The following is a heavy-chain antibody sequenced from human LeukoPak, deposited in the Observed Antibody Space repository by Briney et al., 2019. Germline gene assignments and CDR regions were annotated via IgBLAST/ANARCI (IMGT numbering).Heavy chain of an antibody. CDR1: GFTFSSYA. V-gene: IGHV3-23*01. D-gene: IGHD3-10*01. J-gene: IGHJ6*02. Sequence: GGSLRLSCAASGFTFSSYAMSWVRQAPGKGLEWVSAISGSGGRTYYADSVKGRFTSSRDNSNNTLYVQMNSLRVEDTAVYYCAKSGGLSGSGRLAMDVWGQGTTVTVSS. CDR3: AKSGGLSGSGRLAMDV. CDR2: ISGSGGRT.